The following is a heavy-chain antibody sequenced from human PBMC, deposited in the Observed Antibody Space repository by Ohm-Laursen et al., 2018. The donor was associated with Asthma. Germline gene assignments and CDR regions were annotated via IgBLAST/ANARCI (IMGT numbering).Heavy chain of an antibody. Sequence: TLSLTCTVSGGSIGSDDYYWSWIRQHPGKGLEWIGYIYYSGLTYSNPSLRSRATLSVDTSTNQFSLNLTSMTAADTAVYYCARGAFYYESTGYYFFDHWGQGALVTVSS. D-gene: IGHD3-22*01. V-gene: IGHV4-31*03. CDR2: IYYSGLT. CDR3: ARGAFYYESTGYYFFDH. CDR1: GGSIGSDDYY. J-gene: IGHJ4*02.